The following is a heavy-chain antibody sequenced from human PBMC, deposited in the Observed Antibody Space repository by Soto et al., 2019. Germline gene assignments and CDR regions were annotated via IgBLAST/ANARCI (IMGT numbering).Heavy chain of an antibody. J-gene: IGHJ3*02. Sequence: SVKVSCKASGFTFTSSALQWVRQARGQRLEWIGWIVVGSGNTNYAQKFQERVTITRDMSTSTAYMELSSLRSEDTAVYYCAAVDSSGWYDSVGAFDIWGQGTMVTVSS. CDR2: IVVGSGNT. D-gene: IGHD6-19*01. CDR3: AAVDSSGWYDSVGAFDI. CDR1: GFTFTSSA. V-gene: IGHV1-58*01.